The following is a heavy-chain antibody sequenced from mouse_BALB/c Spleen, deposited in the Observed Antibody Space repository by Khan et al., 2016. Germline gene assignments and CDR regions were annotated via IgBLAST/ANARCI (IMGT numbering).Heavy chain of an antibody. J-gene: IGHJ4*01. Sequence: EVQLQESGPGLVKPSQSLSLTCTVTGYSITSDYAWNWIRQFPGNKLEWMGYISYSGSPSYNPSLKSRISITRDTSKNQFFLQLNSVTTEDTATYYCARYGGYAMDYWGQGTSVTVSS. V-gene: IGHV3-2*02. CDR3: ARYGGYAMDY. CDR1: GYSITSDYA. CDR2: ISYSGSP. D-gene: IGHD1-1*01.